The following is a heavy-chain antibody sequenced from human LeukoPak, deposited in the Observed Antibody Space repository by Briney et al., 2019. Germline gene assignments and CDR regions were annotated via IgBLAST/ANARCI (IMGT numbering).Heavy chain of an antibody. V-gene: IGHV3-21*03. CDR1: GFTFSGYG. CDR3: TRDIDDVLTGDDAFDV. D-gene: IGHD3-9*01. CDR2: ITSSGSSM. Sequence: GGSLRLSCAGSGFTFSGYGLNWVRQAPGKGLEWVSSITSSGSSMYYADSVKGRFTISRDNAESSVYLQMNSLRVDDTGLYYCTRDIDDVLTGDDAFDVWGXGTVVTVSS. J-gene: IGHJ3*01.